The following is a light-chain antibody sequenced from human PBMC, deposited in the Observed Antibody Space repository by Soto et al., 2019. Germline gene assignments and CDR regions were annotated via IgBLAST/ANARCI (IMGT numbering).Light chain of an antibody. J-gene: IGLJ1*01. CDR3: VSFTTSRSYV. Sequence: QSALTQPPSASGSPGRSVTISCTGTSSDVGGYIFVSWYQQHPGKAPKLMIYDIINRPSGVSNRFSGSKSGNTASLTISGLQAEDEADYYCVSFTTSRSYVFGTGTKLTVL. V-gene: IGLV2-14*03. CDR1: SSDVGGYIF. CDR2: DII.